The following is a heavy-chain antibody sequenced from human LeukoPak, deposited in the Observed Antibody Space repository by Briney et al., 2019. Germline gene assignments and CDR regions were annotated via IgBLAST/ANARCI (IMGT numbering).Heavy chain of an antibody. V-gene: IGHV3-23*01. D-gene: IGHD3-22*01. J-gene: IGHJ4*02. Sequence: GGSLRLSCAASGFTFSSYAMSWVRQAPGKGLEWVSAIGGSGGSTYYADSVKGRFTISRDNSKNTLYLQMNSLRAEDTAVYYCAKDVNPETYYYDSSGYSWGQGTLVTVSS. CDR1: GFTFSSYA. CDR3: AKDVNPETYYYDSSGYS. CDR2: IGGSGGST.